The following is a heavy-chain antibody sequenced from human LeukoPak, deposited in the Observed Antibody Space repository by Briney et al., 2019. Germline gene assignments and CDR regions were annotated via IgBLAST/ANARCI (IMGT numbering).Heavy chain of an antibody. CDR1: GFTFTSYS. CDR2: ISTSSSTI. V-gene: IGHV3-48*01. D-gene: IGHD3-22*01. J-gene: IGHJ4*02. Sequence: GGSLRLSCAASGFTFTSYSMNWVRQAPGKGLEWVSFISTSSSTIYHADSVKGRFTISRDNAKNSLYLQMNSLRAEDTAVYYCARAPFPYYYDSSGFSHLDYWGQGTLVTVSS. CDR3: ARAPFPYYYDSSGFSHLDY.